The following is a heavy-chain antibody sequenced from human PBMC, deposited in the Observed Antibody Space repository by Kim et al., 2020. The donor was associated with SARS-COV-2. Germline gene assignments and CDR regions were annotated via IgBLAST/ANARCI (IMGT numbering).Heavy chain of an antibody. Sequence: SVKVSCKASGGTFSSYAISWVRQAPGQGLEWMGGIIPIFGTANYAQKFQGRVTITADESTSTAYMELSSLRSEDTAVYYCARVYGGSYHTYYFDYWGQGTLVTVSS. J-gene: IGHJ4*02. D-gene: IGHD1-26*01. V-gene: IGHV1-69*01. CDR2: IIPIFGTA. CDR1: GGTFSSYA. CDR3: ARVYGGSYHTYYFDY.